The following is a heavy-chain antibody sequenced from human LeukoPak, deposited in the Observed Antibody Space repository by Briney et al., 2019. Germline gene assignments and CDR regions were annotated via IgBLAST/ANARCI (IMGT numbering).Heavy chain of an antibody. J-gene: IGHJ4*02. D-gene: IGHD3-22*01. CDR1: GGTFSSYA. V-gene: IGHV1-69*05. Sequence: SVKVSFKASGGTFSSYASSWVRQAPGQRREGMGRIIPIFGTSNYAQKFQGRVTITTDESTSTAYMELSSQRCEETAVYYCARGYYYDSSGYRYWGQGHLVTVSS. CDR2: IIPIFGTS. CDR3: ARGYYYDSSGYRY.